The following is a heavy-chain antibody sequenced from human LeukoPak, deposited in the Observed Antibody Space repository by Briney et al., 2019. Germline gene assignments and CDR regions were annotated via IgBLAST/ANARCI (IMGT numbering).Heavy chain of an antibody. V-gene: IGHV4-39*01. CDR3: ARTYSIDWSLGVFDI. J-gene: IGHJ3*02. D-gene: IGHD6-19*01. Sequence: SSETLSLTCTVSGGSINSSSRNSYYWGWIRQPPGKGLEWVGGIYYSGTTYYSSSLKSRVTISVDTSKNQFSLRLSSVTAADTAVYYCARTYSIDWSLGVFDIWGQGTMVTVSS. CDR2: IYYSGTT. CDR1: GGSINSSSRNSYY.